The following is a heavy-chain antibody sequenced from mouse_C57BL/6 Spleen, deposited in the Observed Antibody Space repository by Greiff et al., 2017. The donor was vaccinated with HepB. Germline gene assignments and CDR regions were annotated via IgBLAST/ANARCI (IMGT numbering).Heavy chain of an antibody. CDR3: ARSKGITTVVAKGYAMDY. CDR1: GYTFTGYW. CDR2: ILPGSGST. D-gene: IGHD1-1*01. V-gene: IGHV1-9*01. Sequence: VMLVESGAELMKPGASVKLSCKATGYTFTGYWIEWVKQRPGHGLEWIGEILPGSGSTNYNEKFKGKATFTADTSSNTAYMQLSSLTTEDSAIYYCARSKGITTVVAKGYAMDYWGQGTSVTVSS. J-gene: IGHJ4*01.